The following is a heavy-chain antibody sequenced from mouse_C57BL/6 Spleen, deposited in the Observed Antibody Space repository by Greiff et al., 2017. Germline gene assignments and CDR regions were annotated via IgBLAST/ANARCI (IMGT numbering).Heavy chain of an antibody. Sequence: EVQLQESGGGLVKPGGSLKLSCAASGFTFSDYGMHWVRQAPEKGLEWVAYISSGSSTIYYADTVKGRFTISRDNAKNTLFLQMTSLRSEDTAMYYCARRYYDYSLAYWGQGTLVTVSA. J-gene: IGHJ3*01. CDR1: GFTFSDYG. CDR2: ISSGSSTI. D-gene: IGHD2-4*01. V-gene: IGHV5-17*01. CDR3: ARRYYDYSLAY.